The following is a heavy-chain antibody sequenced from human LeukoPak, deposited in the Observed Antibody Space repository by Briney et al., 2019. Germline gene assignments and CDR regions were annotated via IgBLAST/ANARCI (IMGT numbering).Heavy chain of an antibody. CDR2: INPNSGGT. CDR1: GYIFTGYY. J-gene: IGHJ3*02. CDR3: ARDRNSGTYYEYAFDI. V-gene: IGHV1-2*02. D-gene: IGHD1-26*01. Sequence: GASVKVSCKASGYIFTGYYIHWVRQAPGQGLEWMGWINPNSGGTSYAQKFQGRVTMTRDTSISAAYMELSRLRSDDTAVYYCARDRNSGTYYEYAFDIWGQGTMVTVSS.